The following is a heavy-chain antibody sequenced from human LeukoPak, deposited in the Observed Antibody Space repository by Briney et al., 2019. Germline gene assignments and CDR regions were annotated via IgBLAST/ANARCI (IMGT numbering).Heavy chain of an antibody. D-gene: IGHD3-22*01. Sequence: ASVTVSCKASGYTFSNYGIGWVRQAPGQGLEWMGGISAYNGNTDYAQKLQDRVTMTTETSTSTAHMELRSLRSDDTAVYYCARATHYPDSSGPHLGTFDVWGLGTMVTVSS. CDR1: GYTFSNYG. CDR2: ISAYNGNT. J-gene: IGHJ3*01. V-gene: IGHV1-18*01. CDR3: ARATHYPDSSGPHLGTFDV.